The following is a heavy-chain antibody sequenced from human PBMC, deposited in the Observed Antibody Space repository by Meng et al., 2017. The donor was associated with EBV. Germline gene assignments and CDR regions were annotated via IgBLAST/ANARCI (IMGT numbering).Heavy chain of an antibody. Sequence: RLVQSGDEVKKPGAPGKVSCKASGYTFTSYYIHWVRQAPGQGLEWMGIINPSGGSTSYAQKFQGRITMTRDTSTRTVYMELSSLRSEDTAVYYWARESSYDFSHDYWGQGTLVTVSS. CDR1: GYTFTSYY. CDR2: INPSGGST. CDR3: ARESSYDFSHDY. V-gene: IGHV1-46*01. J-gene: IGHJ4*02. D-gene: IGHD3-3*01.